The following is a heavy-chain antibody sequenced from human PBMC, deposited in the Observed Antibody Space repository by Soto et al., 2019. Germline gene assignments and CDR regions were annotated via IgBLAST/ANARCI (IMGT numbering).Heavy chain of an antibody. Sequence: QVQLVESGGDVVQPGRSLRLACAASGFTFSGFAMHWVRLAPGKGLEWVAVISYAVIYTNYTDSVRGRFSISRDNSKNTLYLQMNSLRPDDTAVYHCAREPWGYSGSSKHFDFWGHGTLVTVSS. CDR3: AREPWGYSGSSKHFDF. CDR2: ISYAVIYT. J-gene: IGHJ4*01. D-gene: IGHD6-6*01. V-gene: IGHV3-30*04. CDR1: GFTFSGFA.